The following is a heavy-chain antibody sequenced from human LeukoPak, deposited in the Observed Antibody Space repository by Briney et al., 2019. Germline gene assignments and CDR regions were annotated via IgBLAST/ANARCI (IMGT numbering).Heavy chain of an antibody. Sequence: GESLKISCKGSGYRFPIYWIGWVRQMPGKGLEWMGIIYPGDSDTRYSPSFQGQVTISADKSISTAYLQWSSLKASDTAMYYCARERLGYCSGGSCYSRWFDPWGQGTLVTVSS. CDR2: IYPGDSDT. D-gene: IGHD2-15*01. V-gene: IGHV5-51*01. CDR3: ARERLGYCSGGSCYSRWFDP. CDR1: GYRFPIYW. J-gene: IGHJ5*02.